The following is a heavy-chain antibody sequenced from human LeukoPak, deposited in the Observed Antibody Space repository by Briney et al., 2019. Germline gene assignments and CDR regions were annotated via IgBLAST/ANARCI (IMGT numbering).Heavy chain of an antibody. Sequence: SETLSLTCAVYGGSFSGYYWSWIRQPPGKGLEWIGEINHSGSTNYNPSLKSRVTISVDTSKNQFSLKLSSVTAADTAVYYCARGGIVVVVAATRLGNWFDPWGQGTLVTVSS. D-gene: IGHD2-15*01. CDR1: GGSFSGYY. CDR3: ARGGIVVVVAATRLGNWFDP. J-gene: IGHJ5*02. CDR2: INHSGST. V-gene: IGHV4-34*01.